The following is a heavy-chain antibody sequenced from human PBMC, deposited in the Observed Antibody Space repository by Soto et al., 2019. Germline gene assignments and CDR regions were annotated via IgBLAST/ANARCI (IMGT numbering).Heavy chain of an antibody. CDR3: AKDIGFQQHLFVFDL. D-gene: IGHD3-10*02. J-gene: IGHJ4*02. Sequence: SVKGSCKASGGTFIDYAFSWVRQAPGQGLEWMGGIIPMFSSSSFAQKFQGRLTITADDSTSTAYMSLSSLGSADTAMYYCAKDIGFQQHLFVFDLWGPGTLVTVSS. V-gene: IGHV1-69*01. CDR1: GGTFIDYA. CDR2: IIPMFSSS.